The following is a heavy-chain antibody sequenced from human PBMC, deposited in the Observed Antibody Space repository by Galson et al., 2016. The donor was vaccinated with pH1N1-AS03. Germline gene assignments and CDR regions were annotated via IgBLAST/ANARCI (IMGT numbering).Heavy chain of an antibody. Sequence: SLRLSCAASGFTFNHYSMNWVRQAPGKGLEWVSYISSDSTTIYYADSVKGRFTISRDNAKNSLYLQMNSLTAEDTATYYCARTSGAYFGSAFDIWGQGTMVTVSS. CDR2: ISSDSTTI. J-gene: IGHJ3*02. CDR1: GFTFNHYS. CDR3: ARTSGAYFGSAFDI. D-gene: IGHD1-26*01. V-gene: IGHV3-48*04.